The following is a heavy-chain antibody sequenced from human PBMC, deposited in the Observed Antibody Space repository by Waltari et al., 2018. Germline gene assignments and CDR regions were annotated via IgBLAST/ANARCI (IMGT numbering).Heavy chain of an antibody. CDR3: ARQNIHSYGYGYFDF. J-gene: IGHJ4*02. V-gene: IGHV5-51*01. CDR1: GYSFAKYW. Sequence: EVQLEQSGAEVKKPGESLKISCNGSGYSFAKYWIGWVRQMPGKGLEWMGFIYPGDSNTQYSPSFQGQCTSSADTSISTAYLQWSSLKASDTAIYFCARQNIHSYGYGYFDFWGQGTLVTVSS. CDR2: IYPGDSNT. D-gene: IGHD5-18*01.